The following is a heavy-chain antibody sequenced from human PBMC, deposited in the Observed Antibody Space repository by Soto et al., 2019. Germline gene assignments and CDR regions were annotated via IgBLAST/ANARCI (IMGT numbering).Heavy chain of an antibody. V-gene: IGHV3-30*18. CDR1: GFTFSSYG. Sequence: GGSLRLSCAASGFTFSSYGMHWVRQAPGKGLEWVAVISYDGSNKYYADSVKGRFTISRDNSKNTLYLQMNSLRAEDTAVYYCAKVLAEGEGWFDPWGQGTLVTVSS. J-gene: IGHJ5*02. CDR2: ISYDGSNK. D-gene: IGHD3-3*02. CDR3: AKVLAEGEGWFDP.